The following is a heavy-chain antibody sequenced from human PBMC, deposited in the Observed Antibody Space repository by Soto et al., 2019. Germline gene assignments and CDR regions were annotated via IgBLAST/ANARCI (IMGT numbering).Heavy chain of an antibody. CDR2: RNSDGSST. CDR3: ARDRGAVRGVPFDI. Sequence: GGSLRLSCAASGFTFSNYWMHWVRQAPGKGLVWVSRRNSDGSSTSYADSVKGRFTISRDNAKNTLYLQMNSLRAEDTAVYYCARDRGAVRGVPFDIWGQGTMVTVS. D-gene: IGHD1-1*01. V-gene: IGHV3-74*01. CDR1: GFTFSNYW. J-gene: IGHJ3*02.